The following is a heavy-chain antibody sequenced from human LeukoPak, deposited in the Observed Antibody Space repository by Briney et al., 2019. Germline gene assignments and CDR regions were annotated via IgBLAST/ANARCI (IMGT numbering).Heavy chain of an antibody. Sequence: GESLKISCKGSGYSFTSYWIGWVRQMPGKGLEWMEIIYPGDSDTRYSPSFQGQVTISADKSISTAYLQWSSLKASDTAMYYCARSEPYDYVWGSYRYNWFDPWGQGTLVTVSS. CDR1: GYSFTSYW. V-gene: IGHV5-51*01. CDR2: IYPGDSDT. D-gene: IGHD3-16*02. CDR3: ARSEPYDYVWGSYRYNWFDP. J-gene: IGHJ5*02.